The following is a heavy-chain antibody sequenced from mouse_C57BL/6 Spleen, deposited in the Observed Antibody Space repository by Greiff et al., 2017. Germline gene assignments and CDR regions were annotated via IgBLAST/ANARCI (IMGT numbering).Heavy chain of an antibody. V-gene: IGHV2-2*01. CDR1: GFSFTSYG. Sequence: QVQLQQSGPGLVQPSQSLSITCTVSGFSFTSYGVHWVRQSPGKGLEWLGVIWSGGSTDYNEAFISSLSISKDNSKSQVFFKMNSLQADDTAIYYCARSPYSMDYWGQGTSVTVSS. J-gene: IGHJ4*01. CDR2: IWSGGST. CDR3: ARSPYSMDY.